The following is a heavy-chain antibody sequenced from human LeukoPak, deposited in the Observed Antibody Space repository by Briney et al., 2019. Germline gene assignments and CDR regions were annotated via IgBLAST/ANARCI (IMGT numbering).Heavy chain of an antibody. CDR1: GFTFDDYA. CDR2: ISWNSGSI. V-gene: IGHV3-9*01. J-gene: IGHJ4*02. D-gene: IGHD3-22*01. Sequence: QSGGSLRLSCAASGFTFDDYAMHWVRQAPGKGLEWVSGISWNSGSIGYADSVKGRFTISRDNAKNSLYLQMNSLRAEDTALYYCAKGLYYYDSSGPFDYWGQGTLVTVSS. CDR3: AKGLYYYDSSGPFDY.